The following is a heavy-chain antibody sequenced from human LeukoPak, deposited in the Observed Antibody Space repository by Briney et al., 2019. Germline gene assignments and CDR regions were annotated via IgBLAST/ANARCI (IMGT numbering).Heavy chain of an antibody. CDR3: ARDKIVGATKNDY. Sequence: PGGSLRLSCAASGFSFSNYWMSWVRQAPGKGPEWVANIKQDGGEKYYVDSVKGRFIISRDNAQNSLYLYMNSLRAEDTAVYYCARDKIVGATKNDYWGQGIQVTVSS. CDR1: GFSFSNYW. J-gene: IGHJ4*02. D-gene: IGHD1-26*01. CDR2: IKQDGGEK. V-gene: IGHV3-7*03.